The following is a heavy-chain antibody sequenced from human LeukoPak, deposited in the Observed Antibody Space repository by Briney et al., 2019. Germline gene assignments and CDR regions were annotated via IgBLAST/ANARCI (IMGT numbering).Heavy chain of an antibody. D-gene: IGHD3-3*01. CDR1: GFTFSSFA. V-gene: IGHV3-23*01. Sequence: PGGSLRLSWAASGFTFSSFAMSWVRQAPGKGLEWVSSVTGSGNVTSSTYYADAVKGRFTISRDNSKNTLYLQMNSLRAEDTALYYCAKEGTYNNFWSGYFHWGQGALVTVSS. CDR2: VTGSGNVTSST. CDR3: AKEGTYNNFWSGYFH. J-gene: IGHJ4*02.